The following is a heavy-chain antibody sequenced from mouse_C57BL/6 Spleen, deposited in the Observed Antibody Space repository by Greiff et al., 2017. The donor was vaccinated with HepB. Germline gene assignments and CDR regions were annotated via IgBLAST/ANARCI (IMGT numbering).Heavy chain of an antibody. J-gene: IGHJ3*01. CDR1: GYAFSSSW. CDR2: IYPGDGDT. Sequence: VQLQQSGPELVKPGASVKISCKASGYAFSSSWMNWVKQRPGKGLEWIGRIYPGDGDTNYNGKFKGKATLTADKSSSTAYMQLSSLTSEDSAVYFCARGDSSYPWFAYWGQGTLVTVSA. D-gene: IGHD1-1*01. V-gene: IGHV1-82*01. CDR3: ARGDSSYPWFAY.